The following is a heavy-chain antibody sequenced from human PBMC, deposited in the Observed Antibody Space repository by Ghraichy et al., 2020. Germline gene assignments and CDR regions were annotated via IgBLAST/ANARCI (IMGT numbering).Heavy chain of an antibody. Sequence: SETLSLTCTVSGGSISSYYWSWIRQPPGKGLEWIGYIYYSGSTNYNPSLKSRVTISVDTSKNQFSLKLSSVTAADTAVYYCARGPIAARYYYYYYGMDVWGQGTTVTVSS. CDR1: GGSISSYY. V-gene: IGHV4-59*01. CDR3: ARGPIAARYYYYYYGMDV. D-gene: IGHD6-6*01. J-gene: IGHJ6*02. CDR2: IYYSGST.